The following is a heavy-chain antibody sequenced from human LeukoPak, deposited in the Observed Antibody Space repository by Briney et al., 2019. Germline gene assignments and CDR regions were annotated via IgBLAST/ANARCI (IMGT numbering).Heavy chain of an antibody. J-gene: IGHJ5*02. V-gene: IGHV4-59*12. CDR2: IYYSGST. Sequence: SETLSLTCTVSGGSISSYYWSRIRQPPGKGLEWIGYIYYSGSTNYNPSLKSRVTISVDTSKNQFSLKLSSVTAADTAVYYCARRWRRITMVRGNTWFDPWGQGTLVTVSS. CDR1: GGSISSYY. D-gene: IGHD3-10*01. CDR3: ARRWRRITMVRGNTWFDP.